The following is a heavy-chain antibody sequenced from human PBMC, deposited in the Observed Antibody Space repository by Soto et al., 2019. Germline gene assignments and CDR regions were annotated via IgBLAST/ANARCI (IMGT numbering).Heavy chain of an antibody. D-gene: IGHD3-22*01. CDR1: GFTFSSYG. CDR2: ISYDGSNK. V-gene: IGHV3-30*18. CDR3: AKEKPEFYYDSSGYYLYFDY. Sequence: GSLRLSCAASGFTFSSYGMHWVRQAPGKGLEWVAVISYDGSNKYYADSVKGRFTISRDNSKDTLYLQMNSLRAEDTAVYYCAKEKPEFYYDSSGYYLYFDYWGQGTLVTVSS. J-gene: IGHJ4*02.